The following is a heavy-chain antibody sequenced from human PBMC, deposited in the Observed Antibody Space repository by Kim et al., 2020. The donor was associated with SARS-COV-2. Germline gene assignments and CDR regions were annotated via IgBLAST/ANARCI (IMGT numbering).Heavy chain of an antibody. Sequence: GGSLRLSCAASGFTFTSYSMSWVRQAPGKGLEWVSSISHTGNYIYYADSVKGRFAISRDNAKNSLHLQMNSLRADDTAVYYCAKDPYDYVWGVPGFDYWGQGTLVTVSS. V-gene: IGHV3-21*01. J-gene: IGHJ4*02. CDR2: ISHTGNYI. CDR3: AKDPYDYVWGVPGFDY. CDR1: GFTFTSYS. D-gene: IGHD3-16*01.